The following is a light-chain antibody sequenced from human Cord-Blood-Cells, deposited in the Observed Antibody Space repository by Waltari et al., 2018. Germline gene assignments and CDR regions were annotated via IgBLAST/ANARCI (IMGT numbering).Light chain of an antibody. J-gene: IGLJ1*01. CDR3: YSYAGSYTYV. CDR2: DVI. Sequence: QSALTQPRPVSGSRGQSASFPCTCTSSSDGGHNYVACHLQHPGKAPKLMIYDVIKLPSGLPDRFSCSKSGNPASLTISGLQAEDEADYYCYSYAGSYTYVFGTGTKVTVL. CDR1: SSSDGGHNY. V-gene: IGLV2-11*01.